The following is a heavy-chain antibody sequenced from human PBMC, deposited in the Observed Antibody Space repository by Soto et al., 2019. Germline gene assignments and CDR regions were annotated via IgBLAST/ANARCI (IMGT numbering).Heavy chain of an antibody. V-gene: IGHV3-9*01. J-gene: IGHJ4*02. D-gene: IGHD3-3*01. CDR2: ISWNSDSI. CDR1: GFIFDDFA. CDR3: TKVGWLYDFWSGPLHFDL. Sequence: EAQLVESGGGLVQPGRSLRLSCAGSGFIFDDFAIHWVRQAPGKGLEWVSGISWNSDSIGYADHVNGRFTISRDNAKNALYLPMNSLRVEDTAVYYCTKVGWLYDFWSGPLHFDLWGQGTLVTVSS.